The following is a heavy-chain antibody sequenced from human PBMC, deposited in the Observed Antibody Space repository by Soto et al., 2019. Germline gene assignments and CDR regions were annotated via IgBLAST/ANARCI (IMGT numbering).Heavy chain of an antibody. D-gene: IGHD4-17*01. CDR1: GYRFDSYD. CDR2: MNPDSGHT. Sequence: ASVKVSCEASGYRFDSYDINWLRQASGQGFERIGWMNPDSGHTGYAPKFQDRVSMTRDTSKNTAYLELSSLTSDDTAVYFCARALDYGDYEALNHWGQGTLVTVSS. J-gene: IGHJ4*02. CDR3: ARALDYGDYEALNH. V-gene: IGHV1-8*01.